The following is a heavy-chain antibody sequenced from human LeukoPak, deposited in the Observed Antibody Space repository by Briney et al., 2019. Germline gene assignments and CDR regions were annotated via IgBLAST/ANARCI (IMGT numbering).Heavy chain of an antibody. Sequence: GRSLRLSCAASGFTFSSYAMSWVGEAPGKGLEWVSAVSGSGGSTYYADSVKGRFTISRDNAKNSLYLQMNSLRAEDTAVYYCARDVDYWGQGTLVTVSS. J-gene: IGHJ4*02. CDR2: VSGSGGST. V-gene: IGHV3-23*01. CDR1: GFTFSSYA. CDR3: ARDVDY.